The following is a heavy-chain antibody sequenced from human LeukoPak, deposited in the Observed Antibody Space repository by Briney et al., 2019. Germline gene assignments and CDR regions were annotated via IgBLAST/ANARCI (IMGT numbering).Heavy chain of an antibody. Sequence: GGSLRLSCTASGFTFSNYAMNWVRQAPGKGLEWVSAISTSGGSTYYADSVKGRFTISRDNSKNTLYLQMNSLRAEDTAVYYCAKVLGYCSSTSCHSNYFFDFWGQGTLVTVSS. CDR3: AKVLGYCSSTSCHSNYFFDF. D-gene: IGHD2-2*02. CDR2: ISTSGGST. V-gene: IGHV3-23*01. J-gene: IGHJ4*02. CDR1: GFTFSNYA.